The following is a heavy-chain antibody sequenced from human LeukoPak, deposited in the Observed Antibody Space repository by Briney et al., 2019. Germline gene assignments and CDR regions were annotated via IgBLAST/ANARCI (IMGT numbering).Heavy chain of an antibody. CDR3: ARWVATMNYYFDY. D-gene: IGHD5-12*01. V-gene: IGHV1-69*13. CDR2: IIPIFGTA. J-gene: IGHJ4*02. Sequence: ASVTVSCKASGGTFSSYAISWVRQAPGQGLEWMGGIIPIFGTANYAQKFQGRVTITADESTSTAYMELSSLRSEDTAVYYCARWVATMNYYFDYWGQGTLVTVSS. CDR1: GGTFSSYA.